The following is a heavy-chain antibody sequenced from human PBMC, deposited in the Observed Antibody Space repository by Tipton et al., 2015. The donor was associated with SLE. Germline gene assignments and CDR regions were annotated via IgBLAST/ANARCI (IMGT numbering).Heavy chain of an antibody. D-gene: IGHD7-27*01. V-gene: IGHV3-13*04. CDR3: AREDWGKGYFDY. Sequence: SLRLSCAAPGFTFSSYDMHWVRQATGKGLEWVSAIGTAGDTYYPGSVKGRFTISRENAKNSLYPQMNSLRAGDTAVYYCAREDWGKGYFDYWGQGTLVTVSS. CDR2: IGTAGDT. CDR1: GFTFSSYD. J-gene: IGHJ4*02.